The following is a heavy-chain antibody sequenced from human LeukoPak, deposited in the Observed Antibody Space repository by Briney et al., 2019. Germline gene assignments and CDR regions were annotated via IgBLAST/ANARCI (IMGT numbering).Heavy chain of an antibody. D-gene: IGHD3-3*01. J-gene: IGHJ6*03. CDR2: ISYDGSNK. V-gene: IGHV3-30-3*01. CDR3: ARDRQTITIFGVGYYYYYMDV. CDR1: GFTFSSYA. Sequence: GGSLRLSCAASGFTFSSYAMHWVRQAPGKGLEWVAVISYDGSNKYYADSVKGRFTISRDNSKNTLYLQMNSLRAEDTAVYDCARDRQTITIFGVGYYYYYMDVWGKGTTVTVSS.